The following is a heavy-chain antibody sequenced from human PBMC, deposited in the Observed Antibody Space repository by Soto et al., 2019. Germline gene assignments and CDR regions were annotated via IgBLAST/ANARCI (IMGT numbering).Heavy chain of an antibody. V-gene: IGHV3-7*03. CDR1: GFSFSSYC. D-gene: IGHD6-13*01. Sequence: XVCLRLSCAASGFSFSSYCKSWVRQAPGKGLEWVANIKQDGSEKYYVDSVKGRFTISRDNAKNSLYLQMNSLRAEDTAVYYCARMYSSSWVWGQGTLVTVSS. J-gene: IGHJ4*02. CDR3: ARMYSSSWV. CDR2: IKQDGSEK.